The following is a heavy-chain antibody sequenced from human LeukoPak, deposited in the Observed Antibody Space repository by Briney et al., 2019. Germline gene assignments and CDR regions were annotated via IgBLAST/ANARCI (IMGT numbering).Heavy chain of an antibody. V-gene: IGHV1-46*01. CDR1: GYTFTSYY. CDR2: INPSGGST. D-gene: IGHD6-13*01. CDR3: ARAERLAAAEPHFDY. J-gene: IGHJ4*02. Sequence: GASVKVSCKASGYTFTSYYMHWVRQAPGQGLEWMGIINPSGGSTSYAQKFQGRVTMTRDTSTSTVYMELSSLRSEDTAVYYCARAERLAAAEPHFDYWGQGTLVTVSS.